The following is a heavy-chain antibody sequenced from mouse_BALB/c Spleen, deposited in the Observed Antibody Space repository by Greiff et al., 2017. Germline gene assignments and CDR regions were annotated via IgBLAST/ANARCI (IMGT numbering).Heavy chain of an antibody. CDR3: ARYDYGSSFDY. V-gene: IGHV3-8*02. Sequence: EVKLMESGPSLVKPSQALSLTCSVTGDSITSGYWNWIRKFPGNKLEYMGYISYSGSTYYNPSLKSRISITRDTSKNQYYLQLNSVTTEDTATYYCARYDYGSSFDYWGQGTTLTVSS. CDR2: ISYSGST. J-gene: IGHJ2*01. D-gene: IGHD1-1*01. CDR1: GDSITSGY.